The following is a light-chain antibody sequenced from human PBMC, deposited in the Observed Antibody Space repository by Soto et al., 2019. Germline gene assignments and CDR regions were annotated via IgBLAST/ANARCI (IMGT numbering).Light chain of an antibody. Sequence: EIAWTQSPATLSLSPGERATVSCRASQSVSSFLAWYQQKPGQAPRLLIYSASNRATGIPARFSGSGSGTDFTLTIRSLEPEDFAVYYCQQRTNWPPTFGKGTRREIK. CDR3: QQRTNWPPT. CDR2: SAS. V-gene: IGKV3-11*01. J-gene: IGKJ5*01. CDR1: QSVSSF.